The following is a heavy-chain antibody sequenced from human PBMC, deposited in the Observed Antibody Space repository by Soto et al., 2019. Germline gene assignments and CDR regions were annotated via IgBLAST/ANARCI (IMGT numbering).Heavy chain of an antibody. Sequence: ASVKVSCKASGGTFSSYAISWVRQAPGQGLEWMGGIIPIFGTANYAQKFQGRVTITADESTSTAYMELSSLRSEDTAVYYCARSYYGYVWGSYYFDYWGQGTLVTSPQ. V-gene: IGHV1-69*13. J-gene: IGHJ4*02. D-gene: IGHD3-16*01. CDR1: GGTFSSYA. CDR3: ARSYYGYVWGSYYFDY. CDR2: IIPIFGTA.